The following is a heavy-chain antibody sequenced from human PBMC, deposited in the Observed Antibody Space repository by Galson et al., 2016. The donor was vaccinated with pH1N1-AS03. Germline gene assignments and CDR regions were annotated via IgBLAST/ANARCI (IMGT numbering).Heavy chain of an antibody. CDR3: GRHLRNSYSMDV. CDR1: GGSINSYY. D-gene: IGHD2-21*01. J-gene: IGHJ6*02. V-gene: IGHV4-59*08. Sequence: ETLSLTCTVSGGSINSYYWTWLRQPPGKGLEWIGQIYYTGDIIYTPSLRSRVTISVDTSKNQLSLSLSSVTAAGTAVYYCGRHLRNSYSMDVWGQGTTVTVSS. CDR2: IYYTGDI.